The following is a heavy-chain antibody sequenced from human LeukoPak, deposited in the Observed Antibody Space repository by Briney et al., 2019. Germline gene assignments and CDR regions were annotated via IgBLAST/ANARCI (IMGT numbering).Heavy chain of an antibody. Sequence: GGSLRLSCAASGFIFSTFGMHWVRQAPGKGLEWVTYIRYDGSNKYYAESVKGRITISRDNTKNTVYLQMNSLRAEDTAVYYCARGLAYYYDSSAYFLDYWGQGTLVTVSS. CDR3: ARGLAYYYDSSAYFLDY. V-gene: IGHV3-30*02. J-gene: IGHJ4*02. D-gene: IGHD3-22*01. CDR2: IRYDGSNK. CDR1: GFIFSTFG.